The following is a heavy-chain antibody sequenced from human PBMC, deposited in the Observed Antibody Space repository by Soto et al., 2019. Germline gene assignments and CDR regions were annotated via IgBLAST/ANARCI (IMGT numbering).Heavy chain of an antibody. J-gene: IGHJ5*02. CDR2: IYNSGTT. Sequence: SETLSLTCTVSCVTITRGGYYWSWIRQHPGKGLEWIGYIYNSGTTYYNPSLKSRVTISVDTSKNQFSLKLTSVTAADTAVYYCARDPAPWGQGTLVTVSS. V-gene: IGHV4-31*03. CDR3: ARDPAP. CDR1: CVTITRGGYY.